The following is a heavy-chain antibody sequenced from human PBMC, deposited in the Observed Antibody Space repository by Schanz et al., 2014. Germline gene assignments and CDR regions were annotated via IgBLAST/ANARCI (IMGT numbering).Heavy chain of an antibody. Sequence: QVPLVQSGAEVKKPGSSVKVSCKASGDTFRSYTINWVRHAPGQGLEWMGRIIPITGITNYAQKFQGRVTFTADKSTSTAFLEVNSLRSEDTAVYYCAKGQLLSYYFDYWGQGTLVTVSS. CDR1: GDTFRSYT. V-gene: IGHV1-69*02. D-gene: IGHD2-21*01. J-gene: IGHJ4*02. CDR2: IIPITGIT. CDR3: AKGQLLSYYFDY.